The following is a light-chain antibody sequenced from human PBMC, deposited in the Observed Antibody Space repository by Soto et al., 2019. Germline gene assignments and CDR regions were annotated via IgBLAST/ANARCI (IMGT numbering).Light chain of an antibody. V-gene: IGKV1-12*01. J-gene: IGKJ4*01. CDR2: AAS. Sequence: DIQMTQSPSSVSASVGDRVTITCRASQGISNWLAWYQQKPGRAPNLLISAASSLQSGVPSRFSGSGSGTDFTLIISSLQPEDFATYYCQQANSFPLTFGGGTKVEI. CDR3: QQANSFPLT. CDR1: QGISNW.